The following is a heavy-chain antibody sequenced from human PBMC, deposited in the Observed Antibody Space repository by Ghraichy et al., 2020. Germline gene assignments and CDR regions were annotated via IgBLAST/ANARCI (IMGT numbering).Heavy chain of an antibody. CDR2: IKQDESEK. CDR3: ASGVLSYDYVWGSYPLDS. CDR1: GFTFSNYW. J-gene: IGHJ4*02. Sequence: GGSLRLSCAVFGFTFSNYWMTWVRQAPGRGLEWVANIKQDESEKYYVDSVKGRFTISRDNAKNLLFLQMNSLRAEDTAVYYCASGVLSYDYVWGSYPLDSWGQGTLVTVSS. V-gene: IGHV3-7*01. D-gene: IGHD3-16*02.